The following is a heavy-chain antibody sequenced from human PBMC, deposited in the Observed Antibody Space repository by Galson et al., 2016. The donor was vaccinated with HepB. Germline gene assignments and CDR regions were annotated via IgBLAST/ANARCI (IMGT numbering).Heavy chain of an antibody. CDR3: ARDGSLGLTVTTGGHGMDV. CDR2: IWYDGSNK. D-gene: IGHD4-17*01. CDR1: GFTFRSYG. Sequence: SLRLSCAASGFTFRSYGMHWVRQAPGKGLEWVAVIWYDGSNKYYADSVKGRFTISRDNSKNTLYLQMNSLRAEDTAVYYCARDGSLGLTVTTGGHGMDVWGQGTTVPVSS. J-gene: IGHJ6*02. V-gene: IGHV3-33*01.